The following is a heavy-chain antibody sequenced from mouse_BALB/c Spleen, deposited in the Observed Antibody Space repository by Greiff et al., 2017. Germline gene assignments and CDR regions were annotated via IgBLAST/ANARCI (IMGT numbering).Heavy chain of an antibody. Sequence: EVQLQESGPGLVKPSQSLSLTCTVTGYSITSDYVWNWRRQFPGNKLEWMGYISYSGSTSYNPSLNSRISITRDTTKNQFFLQLNSVATEDTATYYGARGGRDYFDYWGQGTTLTVSS. V-gene: IGHV3-2*02. J-gene: IGHJ2*01. CDR3: ARGGRDYFDY. CDR2: ISYSGST. CDR1: GYSITSDYV.